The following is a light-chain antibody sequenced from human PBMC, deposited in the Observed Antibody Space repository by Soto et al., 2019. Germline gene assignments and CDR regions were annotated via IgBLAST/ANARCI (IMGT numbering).Light chain of an antibody. Sequence: DIQLTQSPSLLSASVGDRVTITCRASQSISSWLAWYQQKPGKAPKLMIYKASTLKSGVPSRFSGSGSGTECTLTISSLQPDDVATYYCQHYNSYSEAFGQGTKVDIK. CDR3: QHYNSYSEA. V-gene: IGKV1-5*03. J-gene: IGKJ1*01. CDR2: KAS. CDR1: QSISSW.